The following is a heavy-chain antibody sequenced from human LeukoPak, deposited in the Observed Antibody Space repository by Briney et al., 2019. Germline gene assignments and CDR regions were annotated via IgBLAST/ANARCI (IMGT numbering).Heavy chain of an antibody. Sequence: PGGSLRLSCAASGFTFSSYARNWVRQAPGKGLEWVSSISSSSTYIYYADSVKGRFTISRDNAKNSLYLQMNSLRAEDTAVYYCANMRSGYHSDYWGQGTLVTVSS. CDR2: ISSSSTYI. CDR1: GFTFSSYA. D-gene: IGHD3-22*01. CDR3: ANMRSGYHSDY. J-gene: IGHJ4*02. V-gene: IGHV3-21*01.